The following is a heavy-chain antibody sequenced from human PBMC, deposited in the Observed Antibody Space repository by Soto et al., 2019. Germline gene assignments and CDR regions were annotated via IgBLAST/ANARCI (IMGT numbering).Heavy chain of an antibody. CDR1: GFTFDDDG. CDR3: ARNRQVTMVRGVSPYYFDY. CDR2: INWNGGST. D-gene: IGHD3-10*01. Sequence: RPGGSLRLSCAASGFTFDDDGMSWVRQAPGKGLEWVSGINWNGGSTGYADSVKGRFTISRDNAKNSLYLQMNSLRAEDTALYYCARNRQVTMVRGVSPYYFDYWGQGTLVTVSS. V-gene: IGHV3-20*04. J-gene: IGHJ4*02.